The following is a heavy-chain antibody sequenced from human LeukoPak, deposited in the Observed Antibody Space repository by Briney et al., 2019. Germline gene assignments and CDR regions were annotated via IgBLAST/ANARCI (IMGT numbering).Heavy chain of an antibody. V-gene: IGHV3-23*01. CDR1: GFTFSSYS. Sequence: GSLRLSCAASGFTFSSYSMSWVRQAPGKGLEWVSAISGSGGSTYYADSVKGRFTISRDNSKNTLYLQMNSLRAEDTAVYYCAKLPITMIVVVTPHFDYWGQGTLVTVSS. J-gene: IGHJ4*02. CDR3: AKLPITMIVVVTPHFDY. CDR2: ISGSGGST. D-gene: IGHD3-22*01.